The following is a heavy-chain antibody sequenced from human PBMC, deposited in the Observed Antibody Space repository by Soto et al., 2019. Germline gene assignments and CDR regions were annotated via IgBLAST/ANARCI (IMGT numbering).Heavy chain of an antibody. D-gene: IGHD2-21*02. V-gene: IGHV3-74*01. J-gene: IGHJ4*02. CDR2: IGNDGRST. CDR1: GLTFINFR. CDR3: ERDTAGLSF. Sequence: EVQLVESGGGLVQPGGALQLPCPASGLTFINFRWPWVRQAPGKGRVWVALIGNDGRSTNNADSVKGRFTISRDNAKSTLYLQLNSLRAEDTAVYYCERDTAGLSFWGQGTLVTVSS.